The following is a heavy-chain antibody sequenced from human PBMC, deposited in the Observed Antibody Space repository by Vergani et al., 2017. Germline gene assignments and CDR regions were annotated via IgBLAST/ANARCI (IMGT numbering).Heavy chain of an antibody. CDR3: ARGVIAAAGTAPWFDP. CDR1: GGSISSGDYY. D-gene: IGHD6-13*01. J-gene: IGHJ5*02. CDR2: IYYSGST. V-gene: IGHV4-30-4*08. Sequence: QVQLQESGPGLVKPSQTLSLTCTVSGGSISSGDYYWSWIRQPPGKGLEWIGYIYYSGSTYYNPFLKSRVTISVDTSKNQFSLKLSSVTAADTAVYYCARGVIAAAGTAPWFDPWGQGTLVTVSS.